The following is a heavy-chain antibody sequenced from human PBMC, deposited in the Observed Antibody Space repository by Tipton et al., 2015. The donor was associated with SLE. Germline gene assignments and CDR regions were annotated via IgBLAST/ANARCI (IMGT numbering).Heavy chain of an antibody. CDR1: GFTFKTYA. J-gene: IGHJ4*02. CDR3: AKDGGSHRFDY. V-gene: IGHV3-64*02. D-gene: IGHD1-26*01. CDR2: ISSNGRIT. Sequence: SLRLSCTASGFTFKTYAIHWVRQAPGKGLEYVSVISSNGRITYYADSVKGRFSISRDNNKNTLYLQMDSLRAEDMAVYYCAKDGGSHRFDYWGQGTLVTVSS.